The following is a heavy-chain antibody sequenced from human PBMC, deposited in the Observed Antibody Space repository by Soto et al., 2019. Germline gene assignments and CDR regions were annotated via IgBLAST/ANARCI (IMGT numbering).Heavy chain of an antibody. Sequence: NCACSGAGYTWSGDGAGCERKAPGQGLEWMGWISAYNGNTNYAQKLQGRVTMTTDTSTSTAYMELRSLRSDDTAVYYCARVAVAAPDWFDPWGQGTLVTVSS. J-gene: IGHJ5*02. CDR3: ARVAVAAPDWFDP. CDR1: GYTWSGDG. CDR2: ISAYNGNT. D-gene: IGHD6-19*01. V-gene: IGHV1-18*01.